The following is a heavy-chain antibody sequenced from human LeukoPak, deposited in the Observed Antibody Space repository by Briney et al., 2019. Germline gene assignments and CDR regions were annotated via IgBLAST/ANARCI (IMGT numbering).Heavy chain of an antibody. Sequence: GGSLRLSCAASGFTFSSYSMIWVRQAPGKGLEWVSSISSSSSYVYYADSVKGRFTISRDNAKNTLYLQMNSLRAEDTAVYYCAKDASTYYYDSSGYLEVYYFDYWGQGTLVTVSS. CDR1: GFTFSSYS. J-gene: IGHJ4*02. CDR2: ISSSSSYV. V-gene: IGHV3-21*04. CDR3: AKDASTYYYDSSGYLEVYYFDY. D-gene: IGHD3-22*01.